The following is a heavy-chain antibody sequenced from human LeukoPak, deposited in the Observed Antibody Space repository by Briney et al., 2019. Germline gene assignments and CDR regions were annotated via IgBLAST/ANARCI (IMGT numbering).Heavy chain of an antibody. Sequence: GGSLRLSGAASGFTFATHAMTWVRQAPGNGLEWVSAISGSGASTYYADSVKGRFTISRDNPKNMLYLQMNSLRAEDTAMYFCAKAPLYGSDFDYWGQGTLVTVSS. D-gene: IGHD2-8*01. CDR3: AKAPLYGSDFDY. CDR1: GFTFATHA. CDR2: ISGSGAST. V-gene: IGHV3-23*01. J-gene: IGHJ4*02.